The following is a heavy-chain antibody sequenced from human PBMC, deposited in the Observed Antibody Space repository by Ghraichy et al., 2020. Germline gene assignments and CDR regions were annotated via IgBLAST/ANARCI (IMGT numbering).Heavy chain of an antibody. Sequence: SETLSLTCAVYGGSFSGYYWSWIRQPPGKGLEWIGEINHSGSTNYNPSLKSRVTISVDTSKNQFSLKLSSVTAADTAVYYCARGGKQWLVLSPFDPWGQGTLVTVSS. CDR2: INHSGST. CDR1: GGSFSGYY. D-gene: IGHD6-19*01. CDR3: ARGGKQWLVLSPFDP. V-gene: IGHV4-34*01. J-gene: IGHJ5*02.